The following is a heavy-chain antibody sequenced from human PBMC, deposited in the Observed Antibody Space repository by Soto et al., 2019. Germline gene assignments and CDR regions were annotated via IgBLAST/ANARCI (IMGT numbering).Heavy chain of an antibody. CDR2: IYSDGST. J-gene: IGHJ6*02. V-gene: IGHV3-53*01. Sequence: EVQLVESGGGLIQPGGSLRLSCVASVFSVSNIYMSLVRQAPGKGLEWVSVIYSDGSTYYADSVKGRFTISRDNSRNTVYLQTNSLRAEDTAVYYCARGGGVSVRPHYYYYGMDVWGQGTTVTVSS. D-gene: IGHD2-8*01. CDR1: VFSVSNIY. CDR3: ARGGGVSVRPHYYYYGMDV.